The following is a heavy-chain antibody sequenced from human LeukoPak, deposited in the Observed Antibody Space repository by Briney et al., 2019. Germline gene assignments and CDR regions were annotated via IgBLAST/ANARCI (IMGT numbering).Heavy chain of an antibody. CDR3: AKEPGIAAAAQNNWFDP. CDR2: ISGSGGST. V-gene: IGHV3-23*01. J-gene: IGHJ5*02. CDR1: GFIFSNYA. D-gene: IGHD6-13*01. Sequence: GRSLRLSCAASGFIFSNYAMSWVRQAPGKGLEWVSIISGSGGSTYYVDSVKGRFTIFRDNSKNTLYLQMNSLRAEDTAVYYCAKEPGIAAAAQNNWFDPWGQGTLVTVSS.